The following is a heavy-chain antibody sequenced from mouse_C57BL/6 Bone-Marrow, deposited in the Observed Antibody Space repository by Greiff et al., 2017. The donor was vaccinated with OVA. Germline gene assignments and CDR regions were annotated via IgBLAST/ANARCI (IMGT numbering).Heavy chain of an antibody. CDR1: GYSITSDY. Sequence: EVKLVESGPGLAKPSQTLSLTCSVTGYSITSDYWNWIRKFPGNKLEYMGYISYSGSTYYNPSLKSRISITRDTSKNQYYLQLNSVTTEDTATYYCARYNYGNSWYFDVWGTGTTVTVSS. J-gene: IGHJ1*03. CDR2: ISYSGST. D-gene: IGHD2-1*01. V-gene: IGHV3-8*01. CDR3: ARYNYGNSWYFDV.